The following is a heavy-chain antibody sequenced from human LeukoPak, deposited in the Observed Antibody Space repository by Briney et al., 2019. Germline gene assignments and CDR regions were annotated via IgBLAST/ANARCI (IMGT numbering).Heavy chain of an antibody. CDR1: GFNFSRYT. J-gene: IGHJ6*04. CDR2: ISSSGSTI. Sequence: GGSLRLSCVASGFNFSRYTMNWVRQAPGKGLEWVSYISSSGSTIYYADSVKGRFTISRDNAKNSLYLQMNSLRAEDTAVYYCAELGITMIGGVWGKGTTVTISS. V-gene: IGHV3-48*03. D-gene: IGHD3-10*02. CDR3: AELGITMIGGV.